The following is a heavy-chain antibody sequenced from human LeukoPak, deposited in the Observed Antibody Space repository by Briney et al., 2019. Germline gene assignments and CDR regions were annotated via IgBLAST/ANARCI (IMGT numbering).Heavy chain of an antibody. J-gene: IGHJ6*02. D-gene: IGHD2-2*01. CDR1: GFTFSSYA. Sequence: GGSLRLSCAASGFTFSSYAMHWVRQAPGKGLEWVAVISYDGSNKYYADSVKGRFTISRDNSENTLYLQMNSLRAEDTAVYYCARGHCSSTSCYLGGYYYYGMDVWGQGTTVTVSS. CDR3: ARGHCSSTSCYLGGYYYYGMDV. V-gene: IGHV3-30-3*01. CDR2: ISYDGSNK.